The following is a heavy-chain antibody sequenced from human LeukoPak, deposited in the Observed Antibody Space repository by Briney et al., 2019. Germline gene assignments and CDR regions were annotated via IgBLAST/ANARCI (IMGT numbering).Heavy chain of an antibody. CDR2: IKQDGSEK. Sequence: GGSLRLPCAASGFTFSRYWMSWVRQAPGKGLEWVANIKQDGSEKYYVDSVEGRFTISRDNAKNSLFLQMNSLRAEDTAVYYCARDFDCWGQGTLVTVSS. V-gene: IGHV3-7*03. J-gene: IGHJ4*02. CDR1: GFTFSRYW. CDR3: ARDFDC.